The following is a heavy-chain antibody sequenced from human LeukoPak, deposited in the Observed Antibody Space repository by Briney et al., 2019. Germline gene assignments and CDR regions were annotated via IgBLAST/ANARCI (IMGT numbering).Heavy chain of an antibody. CDR2: INHDGST. J-gene: IGHJ5*02. Sequence: SETLSLTCAVYGESFNLYYWSWIRQSPGKGLEWIGEINHDGSTNYNPSLKSQVTIAVDKSKNQFSPRIISADDADTAVYYCARAYNGYDYPWGQGTLVTVSS. D-gene: IGHD5-12*01. V-gene: IGHV4-34*01. CDR1: GESFNLYY. CDR3: ARAYNGYDYP.